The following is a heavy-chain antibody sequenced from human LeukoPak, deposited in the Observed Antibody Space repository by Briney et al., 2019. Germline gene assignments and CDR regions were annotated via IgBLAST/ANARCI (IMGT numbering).Heavy chain of an antibody. CDR1: GFTFSSYS. CDR3: ARDRAPYYYDSSGYDY. D-gene: IGHD3-22*01. J-gene: IGHJ4*02. Sequence: GGSLRLSCAASGFTFSSYSMNWVRQAPGKGLEWVSSISSSSYIYYADSAKGRFTISRDNAKNSLYLQMNSLRAEDTAVYYCARDRAPYYYDSSGYDYWGQGTLVTVSS. CDR2: ISSSSYI. V-gene: IGHV3-21*01.